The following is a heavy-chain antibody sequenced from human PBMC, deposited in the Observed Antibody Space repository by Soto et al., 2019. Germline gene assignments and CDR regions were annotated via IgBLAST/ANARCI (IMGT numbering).Heavy chain of an antibody. CDR3: ARDPYCSSISCYGDAFDI. J-gene: IGHJ3*02. CDR2: ISSGSGTI. D-gene: IGHD2-2*01. CDR1: GFSFSGYS. V-gene: IGHV3-48*01. Sequence: EVQLVESGGGLVQPGGSLRLSCAASGFSFSGYSMNWVRQAPGKGLEWVSYISSGSGTIYYADSVKGRFTISRDNAKNSLYLQMNSLRAEDTAVYYCARDPYCSSISCYGDAFDIWGQGTMVTVSS.